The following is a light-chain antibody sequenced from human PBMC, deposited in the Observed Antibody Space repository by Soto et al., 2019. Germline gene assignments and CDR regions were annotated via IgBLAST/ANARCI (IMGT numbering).Light chain of an antibody. CDR1: QSITTW. CDR2: DAS. J-gene: IGKJ1*01. Sequence: DIQMTQSPSTLSASVGDRVTITCRASQSITTWLAWYQQKPGKAPKVLIYDASSLESGVLSRFSGSGSGTEFTLTISSLQPDDFATYYCQQYNSYTWTFGQGTKVEI. V-gene: IGKV1-5*01. CDR3: QQYNSYTWT.